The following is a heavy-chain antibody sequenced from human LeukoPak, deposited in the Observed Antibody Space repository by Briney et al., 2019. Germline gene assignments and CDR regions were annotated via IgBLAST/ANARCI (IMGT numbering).Heavy chain of an antibody. CDR1: GFTFNTYA. V-gene: IGHV3-48*02. CDR2: ISSISSTI. Sequence: AGGSLRLSCAASGFTFNTYAMNWVRQAPGKGLEWISYISSISSTIYYADSVKGRFTISRDNAKNSLFLQMNSLRDEDTAVYYCARVGYSDYVPDYWGQGTLVTVSS. J-gene: IGHJ4*02. D-gene: IGHD3-16*01. CDR3: ARVGYSDYVPDY.